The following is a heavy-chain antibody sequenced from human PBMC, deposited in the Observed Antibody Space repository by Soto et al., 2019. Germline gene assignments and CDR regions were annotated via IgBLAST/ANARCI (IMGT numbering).Heavy chain of an antibody. J-gene: IGHJ4*02. D-gene: IGHD3-22*01. Sequence: GGSLRLSCAASGFTVSSNYMSWVRQAPGKGLEWVSVIYSGGSSYYADSVKGRFTISRDTSRNTLYLQLDSLTPEDTAVYFCAKAGYSFDTSVYYGGLGYWGQGTLVTVSS. CDR3: AKAGYSFDTSVYYGGLGY. V-gene: IGHV3-66*02. CDR1: GFTVSSNY. CDR2: IYSGGSS.